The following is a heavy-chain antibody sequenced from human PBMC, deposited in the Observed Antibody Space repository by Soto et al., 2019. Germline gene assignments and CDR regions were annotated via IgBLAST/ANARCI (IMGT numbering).Heavy chain of an antibody. J-gene: IGHJ4*02. V-gene: IGHV1-2*04. D-gene: IGHD5-12*01. CDR1: GHTFTGYY. Sequence: ASVKVSCKASGHTFTGYYMHWVRQAPGQGLEWMGWINPNSGGTNYAQKFQGWVTMTRDTSISTAYMELSRLRSDDTAVYYCARNPAHIVATINPLGYWGQGTLVTVSS. CDR3: ARNPAHIVATINPLGY. CDR2: INPNSGGT.